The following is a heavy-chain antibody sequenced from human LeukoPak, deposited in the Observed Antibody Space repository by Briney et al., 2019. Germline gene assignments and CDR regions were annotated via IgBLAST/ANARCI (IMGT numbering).Heavy chain of an antibody. J-gene: IGHJ4*02. V-gene: IGHV3-53*01. Sequence: GGSLRLSCAASGFTVSNNYMTWVRQAPGEGLEWVSLIYSGGTTYYADSVKGRFTISRDNSKNTLYLQMDSLRAEDTGMYYCARDAMYSSGWYGGRYFDYWGQGTLVTVSS. CDR1: GFTVSNNY. CDR3: ARDAMYSSGWYGGRYFDY. D-gene: IGHD6-19*01. CDR2: IYSGGTT.